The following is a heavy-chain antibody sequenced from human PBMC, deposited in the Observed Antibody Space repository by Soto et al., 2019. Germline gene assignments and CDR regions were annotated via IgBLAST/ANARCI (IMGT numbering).Heavy chain of an antibody. V-gene: IGHV1-24*01. CDR2: FDPEDGET. CDR3: ATDRAYCGGECYNGMDV. D-gene: IGHD2-21*01. Sequence: ASVKVSCKVSGYTLTELSMHWVRQAPGKGLEWMGGFDPEDGETIYAQKFQGRVTMTEDTSTDTAYMELSSLRSEDTAVHYCATDRAYCGGECYNGMDVWGQGTTVTVSS. CDR1: GYTLTELS. J-gene: IGHJ6*02.